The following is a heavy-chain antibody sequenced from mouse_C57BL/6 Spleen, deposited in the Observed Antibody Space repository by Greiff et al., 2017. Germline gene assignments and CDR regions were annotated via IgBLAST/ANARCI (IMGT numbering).Heavy chain of an antibody. CDR1: GYTFTSYW. CDR2: IDPSDSYT. D-gene: IGHD1-1*01. CDR3: ARRRGRYYYAMDY. V-gene: IGHV1-69*01. J-gene: IGHJ4*01. Sequence: QVQLQQPGAELVMPGASVKLSCKASGYTFTSYWMHWVKQRPGQGLEWIGEIDPSDSYTNYNQKFKGKSTLTVDKSSSTAYMQLSSLTSEDSAVYYCARRRGRYYYAMDYWGQGTSVTVSS.